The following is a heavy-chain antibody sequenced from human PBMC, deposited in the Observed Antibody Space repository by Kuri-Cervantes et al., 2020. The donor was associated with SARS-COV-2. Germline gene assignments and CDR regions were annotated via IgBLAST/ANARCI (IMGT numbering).Heavy chain of an antibody. CDR1: GYTFTGYY. CDR3: ARGRHYYDSSGYRSYYYGMDV. D-gene: IGHD3-22*01. J-gene: IGHJ6*02. V-gene: IGHV1-69*13. Sequence: SVKVSCKASGYTFTGYYMHWVRQAPGQGLEWMGGIIPIFGTANYAQKFQGRVTITADESTSTAYMELSSLRSEDTAVYYCARGRHYYDSSGYRSYYYGMDVWGQGTTVTVSS. CDR2: IIPIFGTA.